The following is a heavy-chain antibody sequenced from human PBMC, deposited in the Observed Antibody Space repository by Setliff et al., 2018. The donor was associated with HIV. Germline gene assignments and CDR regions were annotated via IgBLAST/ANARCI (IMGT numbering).Heavy chain of an antibody. CDR3: ARDGSDFDPYFYYYMDV. CDR2: ISKSGSQT. D-gene: IGHD2-21*02. CDR1: GFTFSSYT. V-gene: IGHV3-21*06. J-gene: IGHJ6*03. Sequence: PGESLKISCAASGFTFSSYTMNWVRLAPGKGLEWVASISKSGSQTYYGDSVKGRFTVSRDNAKNLLYLQMNKMRVADSAVYSCARDGSDFDPYFYYYMDVWGKGTTVTVSS.